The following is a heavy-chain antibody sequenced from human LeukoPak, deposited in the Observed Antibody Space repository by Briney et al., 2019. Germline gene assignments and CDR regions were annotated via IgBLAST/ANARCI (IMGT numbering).Heavy chain of an antibody. Sequence: GGSLRLSCAAPGFTFSSYWMHWVRPAPGEGLGCVSSINSDGSCTTYADSVKGRFAISRDNAKNTLFLQMNSLSPEDTAVYYCARDRSIEDAFDIWGQGTMVTVSS. D-gene: IGHD3-3*02. V-gene: IGHV3-74*03. CDR2: INSDGSCT. CDR3: ARDRSIEDAFDI. J-gene: IGHJ3*02. CDR1: GFTFSSYW.